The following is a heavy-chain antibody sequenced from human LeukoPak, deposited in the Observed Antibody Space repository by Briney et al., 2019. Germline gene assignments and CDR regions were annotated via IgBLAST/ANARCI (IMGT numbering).Heavy chain of an antibody. V-gene: IGHV3-33*01. CDR2: IWYDGSNK. CDR3: ARDEDCSGGSCYSGGLVY. D-gene: IGHD2-15*01. Sequence: GGSLRLSCAASGFTFSSYGMHWVRQAPGKGLEWVAVIWYDGSNKYYADSVKGRFTIPRDNSENTLYLQMNSLRAEDTAVYYCARDEDCSGGSCYSGGLVYSGQGTLVPVSS. CDR1: GFTFSSYG. J-gene: IGHJ4*02.